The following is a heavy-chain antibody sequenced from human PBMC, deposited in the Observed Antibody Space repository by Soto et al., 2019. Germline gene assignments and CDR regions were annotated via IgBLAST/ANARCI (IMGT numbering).Heavy chain of an antibody. CDR1: GFTFSSYA. D-gene: IGHD4-17*01. CDR2: ISSNGGST. Sequence: GGSLRLSCAASGFTFSSYAMHWVRQAPGKGLEYVSAISSNGGSTYYANSVKGRFTISRDNSKNTLYLQMGSLRAEDMAVYYCARGYGDYFDYWGQGTLVTVSS. V-gene: IGHV3-64*01. J-gene: IGHJ4*02. CDR3: ARGYGDYFDY.